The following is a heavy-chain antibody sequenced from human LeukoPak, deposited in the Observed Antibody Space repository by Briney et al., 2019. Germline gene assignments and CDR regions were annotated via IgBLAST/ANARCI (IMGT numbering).Heavy chain of an antibody. V-gene: IGHV1-18*01. Sequence: ASVKVSCKVSGYTLTELSMHWVRQAPGQGLEWMGWISAYNGNTNYAQKLQGRVTMTTDTSTSTAYMELRSLRSDDTAVYYCARGGYDRGWFDPWGQGTLVTVSS. CDR1: GYTLTELS. CDR3: ARGGYDRGWFDP. CDR2: ISAYNGNT. D-gene: IGHD5-12*01. J-gene: IGHJ5*02.